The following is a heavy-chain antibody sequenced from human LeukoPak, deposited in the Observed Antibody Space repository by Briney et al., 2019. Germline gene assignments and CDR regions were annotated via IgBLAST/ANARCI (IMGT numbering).Heavy chain of an antibody. CDR2: VTGSGSRT. J-gene: IGHJ4*02. Sequence: PGGSLRLSCAASCFSFVSYGISWVRQAPGKGLEWVSSVTGSGSRTYYADVVKGRFTISRDNSKNALYSRMNSLRAADTAVYYCAHWGSSGPFDYWGQGTLVTVSS. CDR3: AHWGSSGPFDY. CDR1: CFSFVSYG. D-gene: IGHD6-6*01. V-gene: IGHV3-23*01.